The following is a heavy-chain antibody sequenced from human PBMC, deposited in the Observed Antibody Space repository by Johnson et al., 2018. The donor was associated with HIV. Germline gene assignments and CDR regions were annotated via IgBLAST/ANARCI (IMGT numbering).Heavy chain of an antibody. J-gene: IGHJ3*02. CDR1: GFTFSSYG. CDR2: ISYDGSNK. CDR3: AKHPGAFGI. V-gene: IGHV3-30*18. Sequence: QVQLVESGGGVVQPGRSLRLSCAASGFTFSSYGMHWVRQAPGKGLEWVAVISYDGSNKYYADSVKGRFTISRDNSKNTLYLQMNSLRAEDTAVYYCAKHPGAFGIWGQGTLVIVSS.